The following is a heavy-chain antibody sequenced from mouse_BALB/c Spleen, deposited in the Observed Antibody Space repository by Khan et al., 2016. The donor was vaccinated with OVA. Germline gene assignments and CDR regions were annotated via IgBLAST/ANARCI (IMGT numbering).Heavy chain of an antibody. CDR2: ITYSGGT. J-gene: IGHJ3*01. V-gene: IGHV3-2*02. CDR1: GYSITSDYA. Sequence: EVKLLESGPGLVKPSQSLSLTCTVTGYSITSDYAWNWIRQFPGNKLEWMGYITYSGGTSYLPSLKSRISITRDTSKNPFFLQLNSVTTEDSATYYCGRWFAYWGQGTLVTVS. CDR3: GRWFAY.